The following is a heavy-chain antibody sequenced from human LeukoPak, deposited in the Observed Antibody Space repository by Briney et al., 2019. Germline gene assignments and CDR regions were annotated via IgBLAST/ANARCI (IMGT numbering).Heavy chain of an antibody. J-gene: IGHJ5*02. CDR1: GFTFSSYA. Sequence: GGSLGLSCAASGFTFSSYAMSWVRQAPGKGLEWVSAISGSGGSTYYADSVKGRFTISRDNSKNTLYLQMNSLRAEDTAVYYCAKDDYDSTPVGWFDPWGQGTLVTVSS. CDR2: ISGSGGST. CDR3: AKDDYDSTPVGWFDP. V-gene: IGHV3-23*01. D-gene: IGHD3-22*01.